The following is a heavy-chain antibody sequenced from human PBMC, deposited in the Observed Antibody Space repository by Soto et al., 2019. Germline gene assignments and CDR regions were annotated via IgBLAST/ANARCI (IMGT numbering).Heavy chain of an antibody. J-gene: IGHJ5*02. Sequence: PSETLSLTCTVSGGSSSSYYWSWIRQPPGKGLEWIGYIYYSGSTNYNPSLKSRVTISVDTSKNQFSLKLSSVTAADTAVYYCARQSCSSASCYLGDPYWFDPWGQGTLVTVSS. CDR3: ARQSCSSASCYLGDPYWFDP. CDR2: IYYSGST. V-gene: IGHV4-59*08. CDR1: GGSSSSYY. D-gene: IGHD2-2*01.